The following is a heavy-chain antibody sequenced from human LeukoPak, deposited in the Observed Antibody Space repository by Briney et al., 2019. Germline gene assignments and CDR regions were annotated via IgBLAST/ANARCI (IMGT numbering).Heavy chain of an antibody. CDR2: IIPIFGTA. V-gene: IGHV1-69*05. CDR1: GGTFSSYA. CDR3: AREVVWNDYGDYGGFLY. J-gene: IGHJ4*02. D-gene: IGHD4-17*01. Sequence: GALVKVSCKASGGTFSSYAISWVRQAPGQGLEWMGRIIPIFGTANYAQKFQGRVTITTDESTSTAYKELSSLRSEDTAVYYCAREVVWNDYGDYGGFLYWGQGTLVTVSS.